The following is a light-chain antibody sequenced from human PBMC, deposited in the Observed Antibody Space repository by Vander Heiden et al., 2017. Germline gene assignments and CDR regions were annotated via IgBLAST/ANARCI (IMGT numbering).Light chain of an antibody. CDR1: QSISSY. CDR3: RQSYSTPPIT. Sequence: DIQMTQSPSSLSASVGDRVTITCRASQSISSYLNWYQQKPGKASKLLIYAASSLQSGVPSRFSGSGSGTDFTLTISSLQPEDFATYYCRQSYSTPPITFGQGTRLEIK. V-gene: IGKV1-39*01. J-gene: IGKJ5*01. CDR2: AAS.